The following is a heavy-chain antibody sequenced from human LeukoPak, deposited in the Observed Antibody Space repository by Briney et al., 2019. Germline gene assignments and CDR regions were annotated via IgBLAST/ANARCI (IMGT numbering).Heavy chain of an antibody. Sequence: IXWVRQAPGQGXEWMGXIIPILGIANYAQKFQGRVTITADKSTSTAYMELSSLRSEDTAVYYCAYSPYYDFWSGSFDYWGQGTLVTVSS. V-gene: IGHV1-69*02. CDR2: IIPILGIA. J-gene: IGHJ4*02. CDR3: AYSPYYDFWSGSFDY. D-gene: IGHD3-3*01.